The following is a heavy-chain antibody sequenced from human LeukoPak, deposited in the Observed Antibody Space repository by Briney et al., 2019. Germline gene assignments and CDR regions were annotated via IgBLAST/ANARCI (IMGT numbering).Heavy chain of an antibody. J-gene: IGHJ4*02. Sequence: PGGSPRLSCAASGFTFSDYYMSWIRQAPGKGLEWVSYISSSSSYTNYADSVKGRFTISRDNAKNSLYLQMNSLRAEDTAVYYCARTLGSSLFDYWGQGTLVTVSS. V-gene: IGHV3-11*06. CDR3: ARTLGSSLFDY. CDR1: GFTFSDYY. CDR2: ISSSSSYT. D-gene: IGHD6-6*01.